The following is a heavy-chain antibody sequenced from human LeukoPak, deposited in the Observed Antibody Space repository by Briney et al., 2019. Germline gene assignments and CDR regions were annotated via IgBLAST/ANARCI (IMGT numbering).Heavy chain of an antibody. J-gene: IGHJ4*02. CDR3: AAVPESYYTVYYFNY. V-gene: IGHV4-34*01. Sequence: SETLSLTCAVYGGSFSNYYWSCIRQHPGKGREWIAEINHSGSSKYNPSLKSRVTISVDTSKNQFSLKLTSVTAADTAVYYCAAVPESYYTVYYFNYWGQGTLVTVSS. CDR1: GGSFSNYY. CDR2: INHSGSS. D-gene: IGHD3-10*01.